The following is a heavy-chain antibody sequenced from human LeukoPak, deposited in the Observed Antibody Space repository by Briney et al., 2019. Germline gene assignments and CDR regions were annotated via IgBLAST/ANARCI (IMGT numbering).Heavy chain of an antibody. V-gene: IGHV3-49*04. Sequence: GGSLRLSCAASRFTFSSYSMNWVRQAPGKGLEWVGFIRSKAYGGTTEYAASVKGRFTISRDDSKSIAYLQMNSLKTEDTAVYYCTRVCSDTAMVPDYWGQGTLVTVSS. CDR2: IRSKAYGGTT. J-gene: IGHJ4*02. CDR3: TRVCSDTAMVPDY. CDR1: RFTFSSYS. D-gene: IGHD5-18*01.